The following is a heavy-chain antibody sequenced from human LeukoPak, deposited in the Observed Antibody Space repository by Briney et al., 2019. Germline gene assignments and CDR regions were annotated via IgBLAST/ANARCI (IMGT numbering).Heavy chain of an antibody. CDR3: VRLIEGSPADY. CDR1: GGSFSGYY. J-gene: IGHJ4*02. Sequence: SETLSLTCAVYGGSFSGYYWSWIRQPPGKGLEWIGEINHSGSTYYNPSLKSRLTISVDTSKNQVSLKVTSLTAADTAVYYCVRLIEGSPADYWGQGTLVTVSS. CDR2: INHSGST. D-gene: IGHD1-26*01. V-gene: IGHV4-34*01.